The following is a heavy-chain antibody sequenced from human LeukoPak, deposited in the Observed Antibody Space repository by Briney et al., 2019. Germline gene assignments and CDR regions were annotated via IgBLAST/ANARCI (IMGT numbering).Heavy chain of an antibody. D-gene: IGHD3-10*01. V-gene: IGHV4-31*03. CDR2: IYYSGST. CDR3: ARGSILMVRGVIEDAFDI. J-gene: IGHJ3*02. Sequence: SQTLSLTCTVSGGSISSGGYYWSWIRQHPGKGLEWIGYIYYSGSTYYNPSLKSRVTISVDTSKNQFSLKLSSVTAADTAVYYCARGSILMVRGVIEDAFDIWGQGTMVTVSS. CDR1: GGSISSGGYY.